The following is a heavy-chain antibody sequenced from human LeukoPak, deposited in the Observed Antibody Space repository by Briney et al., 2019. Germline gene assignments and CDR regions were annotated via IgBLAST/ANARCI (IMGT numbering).Heavy chain of an antibody. Sequence: PSETLSLTCAVYGGSFSGNYWSWIRQPPGKGLEWIGYIYYSGSTNYNPSLKSRVTISVDTSKNQFSLKLSSVTAADTAVYYCARGCFGYGDYLNPLYYFDYWGQGTLVTVSS. CDR2: IYYSGST. D-gene: IGHD4-17*01. CDR1: GGSFSGNY. J-gene: IGHJ4*02. CDR3: ARGCFGYGDYLNPLYYFDY. V-gene: IGHV4-59*12.